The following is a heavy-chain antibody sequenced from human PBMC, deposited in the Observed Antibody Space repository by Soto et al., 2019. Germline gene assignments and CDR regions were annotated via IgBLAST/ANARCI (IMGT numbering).Heavy chain of an antibody. V-gene: IGHV4-31*03. CDR2: IYYSGST. Sequence: SETLSLTCTVSGGSISSGGYYWSWIRQHPGKGLEWIGYIYYSGSTYYNPSLKSRVTISVDTSKNQFSLKLSSVAAADTAVYYCARVFVVVPAYDYWGQGTLVTVSS. CDR3: ARVFVVVPAYDY. J-gene: IGHJ4*02. D-gene: IGHD2-2*01. CDR1: GGSISSGGYY.